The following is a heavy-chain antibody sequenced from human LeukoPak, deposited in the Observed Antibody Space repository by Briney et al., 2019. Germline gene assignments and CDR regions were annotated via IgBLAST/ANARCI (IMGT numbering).Heavy chain of an antibody. D-gene: IGHD1-14*01. J-gene: IGHJ4*02. V-gene: IGHV3-7*01. Sequence: QSGGSLRLSCVGSGFTFRNYWMNWVRHTPGKGLEWVANIDQNGIEKHFGDSVRGRFTVSRDNAKNLVFLEMNTLRAEDTALYYCARGTNAYPGTDYWGQGTLVTVSS. CDR1: GFTFRNYW. CDR3: ARGTNAYPGTDY. CDR2: IDQNGIEK.